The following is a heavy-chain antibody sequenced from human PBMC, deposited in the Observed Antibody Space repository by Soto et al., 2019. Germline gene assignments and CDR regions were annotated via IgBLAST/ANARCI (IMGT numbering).Heavy chain of an antibody. D-gene: IGHD3-16*01. V-gene: IGHV3-73*02. J-gene: IGHJ3*02. CDR1: GFTFSGSA. CDR2: IRSKANSYAT. Sequence: EVQLVESGGGLVQPGGSLKLSCAASGFTFSGSAMHWVHQASGKGLEWVGRIRSKANSYATAYAASVKGRFTISRDDSKNTAYLQMNSLKTEDTAVYYCTRSLIAVWGAFDIWGQGTMVTVSS. CDR3: TRSLIAVWGAFDI.